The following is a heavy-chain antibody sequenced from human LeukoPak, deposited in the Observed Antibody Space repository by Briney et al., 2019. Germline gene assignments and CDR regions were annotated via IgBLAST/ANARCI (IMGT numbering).Heavy chain of an antibody. J-gene: IGHJ6*04. V-gene: IGHV3-74*01. CDR1: GFTFSNYW. CDR2: INTDGSGI. Sequence: PGGSLRLSCEASGFTFSNYWMHWVRQTPGKGLVWVSRINTDGSGISYEDSVEGRFTISRDNAKNTLYLQMNSLRAEDSAFYYCARTNLASRLDVWGKGTTVTASS. CDR3: ARTNLASRLDV. D-gene: IGHD6-6*01.